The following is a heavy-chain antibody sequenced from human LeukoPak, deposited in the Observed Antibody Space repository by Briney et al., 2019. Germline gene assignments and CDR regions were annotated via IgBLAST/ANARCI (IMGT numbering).Heavy chain of an antibody. Sequence: TSETLSLTCAVYGGSFSPYYWSWIRQPPGKGVEWIGEINHSGSTNYNPSLKSRVTISVDTSKNQFSLRLSSVTAADTAVYYCATGRCYCGGHCYVDYWGQRTLVTVSS. J-gene: IGHJ4*02. D-gene: IGHD2-21*02. V-gene: IGHV4-34*01. CDR3: ATGRCYCGGHCYVDY. CDR2: INHSGST. CDR1: GGSFSPYY.